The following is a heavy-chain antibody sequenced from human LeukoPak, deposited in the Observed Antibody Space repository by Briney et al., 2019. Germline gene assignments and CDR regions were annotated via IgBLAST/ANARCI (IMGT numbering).Heavy chain of an antibody. CDR1: GGSFSGYY. V-gene: IGHV4-34*01. CDR3: ARGSRYRIAVTGFDY. Sequence: PSETLSLTCAVYGGSFSGYYWSWIRQPPGKGLEWIGEINHSGSSNYNPSLKSRVTISVDTSKNQFSLKLSSVTAADTAVYYCARGSRYRIAVTGFDYWGQGTLVTVSS. D-gene: IGHD6-19*01. CDR2: INHSGSS. J-gene: IGHJ4*02.